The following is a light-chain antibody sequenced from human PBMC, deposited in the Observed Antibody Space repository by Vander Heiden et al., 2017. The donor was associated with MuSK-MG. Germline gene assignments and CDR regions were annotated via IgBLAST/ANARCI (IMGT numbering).Light chain of an antibody. CDR1: SSDVMNYNL. CDR3: CSYAGTFYV. J-gene: IGLJ1*01. CDR2: EVS. V-gene: IGLV2-23*02. Sequence: QSALTQPVSVSGSPGQSITISCTGTSSDVMNYNLVSWYQQHPGKDPKLLIFEVSKRPSGISDRFSASKSGTTASLTISRLQPADEADYYCCSYAGTFYVFGSGTTVTVL.